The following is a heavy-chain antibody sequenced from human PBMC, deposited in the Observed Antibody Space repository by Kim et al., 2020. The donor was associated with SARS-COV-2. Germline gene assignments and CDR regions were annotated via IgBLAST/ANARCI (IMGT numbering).Heavy chain of an antibody. Sequence: GGSLRLSCVGSGFSFSGYYVNWIRQTPEKGLEWLAYISHTSLSIYYAPSVKGRFTVSRDNAKNSAFLQMDSLTVEDTAIYYCAGRGWDGLEGGYPLSDP. CDR3: AGRGWDGLEGGYPLSDP. J-gene: IGHJ5*02. CDR2: ISHTSLSI. CDR1: GFSFSGYY. D-gene: IGHD5-12*01. V-gene: IGHV3-11*04.